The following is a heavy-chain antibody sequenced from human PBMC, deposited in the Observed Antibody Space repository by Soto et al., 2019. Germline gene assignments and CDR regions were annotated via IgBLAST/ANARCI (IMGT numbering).Heavy chain of an antibody. D-gene: IGHD1-26*01. CDR1: GGSISSGGYY. CDR3: ARDRGWSSGSSPGGFDY. CDR2: IYYSGST. J-gene: IGHJ4*02. Sequence: QVQLQESGPGLVKPSQTLSLTCTVSGGSISSGGYYWSWIRLHPGKGLEWIGYIYYSGSTYYNPSLKSRVTISVDTSKNQFSLKLSSVTAADTAVYYCARDRGWSSGSSPGGFDYWGQGTLVTVSS. V-gene: IGHV4-31*03.